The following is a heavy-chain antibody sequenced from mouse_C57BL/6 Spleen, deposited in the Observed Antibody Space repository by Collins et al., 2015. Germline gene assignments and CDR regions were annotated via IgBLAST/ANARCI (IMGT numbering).Heavy chain of an antibody. J-gene: IGHJ3*01. D-gene: IGHD1-1*01. CDR1: DYTFTGYW. CDR2: ILPGSGST. Sequence: QVQLQQSGAELMKPGASVKLSCKATDYTFTGYWIEWVKQRPGHGLEWIGEILPGSGSTNYNEKFKGKATFTADTSSNTAYMQLSSLTTEDSAIYYCADYYGSSRGFAYWGQGTLVTVSA. V-gene: IGHV1-9*01. CDR3: ADYYGSSRGFAY.